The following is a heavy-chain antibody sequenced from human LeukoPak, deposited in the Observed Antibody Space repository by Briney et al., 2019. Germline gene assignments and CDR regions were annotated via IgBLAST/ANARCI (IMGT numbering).Heavy chain of an antibody. CDR3: ARSIAARQNWFDP. J-gene: IGHJ5*02. Sequence: GESLKISCKGSGYRFTSYWIGWVRQMPGKGLEWMGIIYPGDSDTRYSPSFQGQVTISADKSISTAYLQWSSLKASDTAMYYCARSIAARQNWFDPWGQGTLVTVSS. CDR1: GYRFTSYW. D-gene: IGHD6-6*01. CDR2: IYPGDSDT. V-gene: IGHV5-51*01.